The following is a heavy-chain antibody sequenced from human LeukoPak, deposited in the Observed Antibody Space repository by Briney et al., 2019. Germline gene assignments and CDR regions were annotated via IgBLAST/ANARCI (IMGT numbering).Heavy chain of an antibody. Sequence: SETLSLTCTVSGDSINSLDLWSWVRQPPGKGLAWIGEMYLSGTTHSNPSVKSRVTISIDKSKNQFFLNLSSVTAADTAVYYCAGLVGRYSSGLYYYYFDYWGQGTLVAVSS. J-gene: IGHJ4*02. CDR2: MYLSGTT. CDR1: GDSINSLDL. V-gene: IGHV4-4*02. CDR3: AGLVGRYSSGLYYYYFDY. D-gene: IGHD3-22*01.